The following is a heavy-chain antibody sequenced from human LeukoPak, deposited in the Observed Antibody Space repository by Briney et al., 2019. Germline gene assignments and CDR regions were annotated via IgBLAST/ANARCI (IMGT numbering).Heavy chain of an antibody. D-gene: IGHD1-20*01. CDR3: ARGYHWDAAPPSTMAPLEF. Sequence: PGGSLRLSCAASGFTFSDYYMSWIRQAPGKGLEWVSYISRSSSYTNYADSVKGRFTISRENAKNSLYLQMNSRRSQNTACYYRARGYHWDAAPPSTMAPLEFWGQGTLVTVSS. J-gene: IGHJ4*02. V-gene: IGHV3-11*06. CDR1: GFTFSDYY. CDR2: ISRSSSYT.